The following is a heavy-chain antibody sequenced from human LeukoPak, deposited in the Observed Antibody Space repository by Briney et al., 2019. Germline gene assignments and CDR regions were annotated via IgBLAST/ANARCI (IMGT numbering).Heavy chain of an antibody. J-gene: IGHJ4*02. Sequence: GGSLRLSCAASGFTVSSNYMSWVRQAPGKGLEWGAVIYSGGSTYYADSVKGRFTISRDNSKNTLYLQMNRLRAEDTAVYYCARYSSGNFDYWGQGTLVTVSS. D-gene: IGHD3-22*01. CDR3: ARYSSGNFDY. CDR2: IYSGGST. V-gene: IGHV3-53*01. CDR1: GFTVSSNY.